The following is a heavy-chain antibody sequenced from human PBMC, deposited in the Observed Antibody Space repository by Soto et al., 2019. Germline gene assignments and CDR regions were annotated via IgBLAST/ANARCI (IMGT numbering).Heavy chain of an antibody. J-gene: IGHJ6*02. CDR1: GFTFSSYS. D-gene: IGHD6-6*01. CDR2: ISSSSSTI. Sequence: EVQLVESGGGLVQPGGSLRLSCAASGFTFSSYSMNWVRQAPGKGLEWVSYISSSSSTIYYADSVKGRFTISRDNAKNSLYMQMNSLRDADSAVYYCARDLEEYSSSSGENEGVYYYYGMDVWGQGTTVTVSS. CDR3: ARDLEEYSSSSGENEGVYYYYGMDV. V-gene: IGHV3-48*02.